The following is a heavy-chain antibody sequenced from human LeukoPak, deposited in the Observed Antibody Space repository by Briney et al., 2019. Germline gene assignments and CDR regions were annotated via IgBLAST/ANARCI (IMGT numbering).Heavy chain of an antibody. CDR1: GFTLSTYE. D-gene: IGHD5-24*01. Sequence: GGSLRLSCAASGFTLSTYEMNWVRQAPGKGLEWVSYISSRSGTIYYADSVKGRFTISRDNAKNSLFLQMNGLRAEDTAVYYCARSLWLHDSIPDYWGQGTLVTVSS. J-gene: IGHJ4*02. V-gene: IGHV3-48*03. CDR3: ARSLWLHDSIPDY. CDR2: ISSRSGTI.